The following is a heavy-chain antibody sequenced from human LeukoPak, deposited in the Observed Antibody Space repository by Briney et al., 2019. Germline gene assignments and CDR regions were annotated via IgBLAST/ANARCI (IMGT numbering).Heavy chain of an antibody. Sequence: PSETLSLTCAVSGCSISSYYLSWIRQPAGKGLEWIWRIYTNGSTNYNPSLKSRVTLSVDTSKNQLSLKLSSVIAADTAVYYCARDRYDILTGFQSAAWFDPWGQGTLVTVSS. J-gene: IGHJ5*02. D-gene: IGHD3-9*01. CDR2: IYTNGST. CDR3: ARDRYDILTGFQSAAWFDP. CDR1: GCSISSYY. V-gene: IGHV4-4*07.